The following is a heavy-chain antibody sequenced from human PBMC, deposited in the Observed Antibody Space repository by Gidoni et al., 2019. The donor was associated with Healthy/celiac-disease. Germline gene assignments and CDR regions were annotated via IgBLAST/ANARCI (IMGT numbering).Heavy chain of an antibody. V-gene: IGHV3-21*01. CDR2: SSYI. CDR3: ASDYYDSSGPIGPADY. Sequence: SSYIYYADSVKGRFTISRDNAKNSLYLQMNSLRAEDTAVYYCASDYYDSSGPIGPADYWGQGTLVTVSS. D-gene: IGHD3-22*01. J-gene: IGHJ4*02.